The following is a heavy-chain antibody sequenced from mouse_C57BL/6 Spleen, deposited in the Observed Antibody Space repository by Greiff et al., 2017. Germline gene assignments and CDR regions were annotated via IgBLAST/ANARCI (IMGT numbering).Heavy chain of an antibody. J-gene: IGHJ3*01. D-gene: IGHD1-1*01. V-gene: IGHV14-4*01. Sequence: VQLQQSGAELVRPGASVKLSCTASGFNIKDDYMHWVKQRPEQGLEWIGWIDPENGDTEYASKFQGKATITADTSSNTAYLHLSSLTSEDTAVYYCTTVVAFAYWGQGTLVTVSA. CDR2: IDPENGDT. CDR1: GFNIKDDY. CDR3: TTVVAFAY.